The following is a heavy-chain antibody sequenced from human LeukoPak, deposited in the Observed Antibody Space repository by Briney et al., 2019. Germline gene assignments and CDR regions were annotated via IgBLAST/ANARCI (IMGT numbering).Heavy chain of an antibody. CDR2: INHSGST. J-gene: IGHJ1*01. CDR1: GFTFSSYA. V-gene: IGHV4-34*01. Sequence: GSLRLSCAASGFTFSSYAMSWVRQAPGKGLEWIGEINHSGSTNYNPSLKSRVTISVDTSKNQFSLKLSSVTAADTAVYYCARVSPRRPFGYCSGGSCYGYFQHWGQGTLVTVSS. CDR3: ARVSPRRPFGYCSGGSCYGYFQH. D-gene: IGHD2-15*01.